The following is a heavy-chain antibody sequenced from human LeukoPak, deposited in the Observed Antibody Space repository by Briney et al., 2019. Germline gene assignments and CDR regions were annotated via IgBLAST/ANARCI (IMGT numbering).Heavy chain of an antibody. CDR1: GFRVSVYY. V-gene: IGHV3-66*03. J-gene: IGHJ5*02. CDR3: ARDRAANQDWVEFDP. D-gene: IGHD3/OR15-3a*01. CDR2: IRDSGEA. Sequence: GGSLRLSCAVSGFRVSVYYMSWGRPAPGKGLEWVGLIRDSGEAFYADFARGRFAISRDESENTLYLQMDSLRVEDTAVYFCARDRAANQDWVEFDPWGQGTPVIVSS.